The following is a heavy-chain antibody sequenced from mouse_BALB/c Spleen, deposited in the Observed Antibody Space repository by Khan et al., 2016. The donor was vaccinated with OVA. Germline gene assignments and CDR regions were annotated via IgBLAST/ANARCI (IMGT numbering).Heavy chain of an antibody. CDR2: ISPGSGDT. CDR3: ARTNYFGYTFAY. CDR1: GYTFTDYY. Sequence: QVQLKQSGAELARPGASVKLSCKASGYTFTDYYINWVKQRTGQGLEWIGEISPGSGDTYYNEKFKGKATLTADKSSSTASMQLSSLTSEAPDVYFCARTNYFGYTFAYWGQGTLVTVSA. V-gene: IGHV1-77*01. D-gene: IGHD1-2*01. J-gene: IGHJ3*01.